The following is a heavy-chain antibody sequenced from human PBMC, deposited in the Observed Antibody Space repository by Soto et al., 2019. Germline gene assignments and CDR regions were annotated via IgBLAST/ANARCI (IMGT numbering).Heavy chain of an antibody. CDR2: ISGSGRTI. V-gene: IGHV3-23*01. CDR3: AKVGPSYYYGMDV. J-gene: IGHJ6*02. CDR1: GLDFSSEV. Sequence: PGGSLRLSCAASGLDFSSEVMCWVRQAPGKGLEWVSSISGSGRTIYSADSMRGRFAISSDNSTHSLYLQLNNLRADATAFSSCAKVGPSYYYGMDVWGQETTVTVSS.